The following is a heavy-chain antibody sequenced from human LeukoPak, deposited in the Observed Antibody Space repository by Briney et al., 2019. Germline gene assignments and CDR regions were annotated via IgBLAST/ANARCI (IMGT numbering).Heavy chain of an antibody. D-gene: IGHD1-26*01. Sequence: GGSLRLSCAASGFTFSSFAMSWVRQAPGKGLEWVSAINFSGGTTYYADSVKGRFTTSRDNSKNTLYLQMNSLRAEDTAVYYCAKDSRVGATLNLIDYWGQGTLVTVSS. J-gene: IGHJ4*02. CDR3: AKDSRVGATLNLIDY. CDR2: INFSGGTT. CDR1: GFTFSSFA. V-gene: IGHV3-23*01.